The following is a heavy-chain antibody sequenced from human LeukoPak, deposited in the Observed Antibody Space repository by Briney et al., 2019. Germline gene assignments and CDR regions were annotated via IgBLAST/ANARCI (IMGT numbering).Heavy chain of an antibody. D-gene: IGHD3-22*01. CDR3: ARIPNYYDSSGYSQLPDY. Sequence: TLSLTCTVSGGSISSYYWSWIRQPPGKALEWLALIDWDDDKYYSTSLKTRLTISKDTSKNQVVLTMTNMDPVDTATYYCARIPNYYDSSGYSQLPDYWGQGTLVTVSS. CDR2: IDWDDDK. J-gene: IGHJ4*02. CDR1: GGSISSYYW. V-gene: IGHV2-70*18.